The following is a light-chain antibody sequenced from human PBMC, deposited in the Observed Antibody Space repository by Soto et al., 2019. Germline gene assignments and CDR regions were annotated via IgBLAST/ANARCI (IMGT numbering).Light chain of an antibody. Sequence: QSVLTRPPSVSGAPGQRVTISCTGSSSNIGAGYDVHWYQQLPGTAPKLLIYGNINRPSGVPDRFSGSKSGTSASLAITGLQAEDEADFYCQSYDSSLSGWVFGGGTQLTVL. CDR3: QSYDSSLSGWV. J-gene: IGLJ3*02. V-gene: IGLV1-40*01. CDR2: GNI. CDR1: SSNIGAGYD.